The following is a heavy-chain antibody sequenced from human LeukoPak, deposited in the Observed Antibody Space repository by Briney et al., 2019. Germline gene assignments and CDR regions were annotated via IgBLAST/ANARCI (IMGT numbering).Heavy chain of an antibody. CDR1: GDIFSNYG. V-gene: IGHV1-18*01. CDR2: ISDYNGKT. J-gene: IGHJ4*02. Sequence: ASVKVSCKASGDIFSNYGITWVRQAPGEGLEWMGWISDYNGKTNYAQKFQGRVTMTTDTSTNTAYMELRNLISDDTAVYFCARDGPDYGDYINFDYWGQGTLVTVSS. D-gene: IGHD4-17*01. CDR3: ARDGPDYGDYINFDY.